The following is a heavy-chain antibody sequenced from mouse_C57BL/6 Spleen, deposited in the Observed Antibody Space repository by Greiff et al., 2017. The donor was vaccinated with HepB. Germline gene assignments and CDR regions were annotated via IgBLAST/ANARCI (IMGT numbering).Heavy chain of an antibody. CDR3: ARHGGGDYVRFAY. CDR1: GFTFSSYG. CDR2: ISSGGSYT. D-gene: IGHD2-4*01. J-gene: IGHJ3*01. V-gene: IGHV5-6*02. Sequence: EVMLVESGGDLVKPGGSLKLSCAASGFTFSSYGMSWVRQTPDKRLEWVATISSGGSYTYYPDSVKGRFTISRDNAKNTLYLQMSSLKSEDTAMYYCARHGGGDYVRFAYWGQGTLVTVSA.